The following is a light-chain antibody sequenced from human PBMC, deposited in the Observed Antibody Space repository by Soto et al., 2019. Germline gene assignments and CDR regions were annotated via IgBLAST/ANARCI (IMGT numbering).Light chain of an antibody. Sequence: EIVLTQSPGTLSLSPGEGATLSCRASQSLSNTYLAWYQQKPGQAPRLLIYAVSSRATGIPDRFSGSGSGTDFTLTISRLEPEDFAVYSCQQYGRSPYTFGQGTKVEIK. CDR3: QQYGRSPYT. J-gene: IGKJ2*01. CDR2: AVS. CDR1: QSLSNTY. V-gene: IGKV3-20*01.